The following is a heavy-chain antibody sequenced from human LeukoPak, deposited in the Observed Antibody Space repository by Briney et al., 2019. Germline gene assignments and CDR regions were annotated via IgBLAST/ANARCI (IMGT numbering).Heavy chain of an antibody. CDR1: GSSFTSYW. CDR3: ARRQGIQSSRNFDY. Sequence: GAALEISFKGAGSSFTSYWIGWGRPMPGKGVEGMGIIYPGDSDTRYSPSFQGQVTISADKSTSTAYPQWSSLKASDTAMYYCARRQGIQSSRNFDYWGQGTLVTVSS. D-gene: IGHD5-18*01. J-gene: IGHJ4*02. V-gene: IGHV5-51*01. CDR2: IYPGDSDT.